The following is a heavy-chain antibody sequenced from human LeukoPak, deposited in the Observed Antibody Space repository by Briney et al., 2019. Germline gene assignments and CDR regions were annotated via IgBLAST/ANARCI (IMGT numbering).Heavy chain of an antibody. D-gene: IGHD2-15*01. CDR2: IYPGDSDT. J-gene: IGHJ4*02. V-gene: IGHV5-51*01. CDR3: ARHVTGYCSGGSCYSGYYFDY. CDR1: GYSFTSYW. Sequence: GESLKISCKGSGYSFTSYWIGWVRQIPGKGLEWMGIIYPGDSDTRYSPSFQGQVTISADKSISTAYLQWSSLKASDTAMYYCARHVTGYCSGGSCYSGYYFDYWGQGTLVTVSS.